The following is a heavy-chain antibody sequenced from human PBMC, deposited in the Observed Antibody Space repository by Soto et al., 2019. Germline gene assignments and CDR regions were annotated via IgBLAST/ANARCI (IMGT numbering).Heavy chain of an antibody. CDR2: IIPIFGTA. V-gene: IGHV1-69*01. J-gene: IGHJ4*02. CDR1: GGTFSRHA. Sequence: QVQLVQSGAEVRKPGSSVKVSCKASGGTFSRHAISWVRQAPGQGLEWMGGIIPIFGTANHAQKFQVRVTIIADASTSTVYMDLSSLRSEATAMYYCARGWGYDSNDYYYAYWGQGTLVIVSS. D-gene: IGHD3-22*01. CDR3: ARGWGYDSNDYYYAY.